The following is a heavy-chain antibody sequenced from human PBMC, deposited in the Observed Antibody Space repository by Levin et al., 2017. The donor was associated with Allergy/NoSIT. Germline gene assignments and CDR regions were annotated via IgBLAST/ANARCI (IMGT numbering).Heavy chain of an antibody. J-gene: IGHJ4*02. CDR2: ISYDGSNK. CDR3: ARDGTAMALLDY. D-gene: IGHD5-18*01. CDR1: GFTFSSYA. V-gene: IGHV3-30*04. Sequence: GGSLRLSCAASGFTFSSYAMHWVRQAPGKGLEWVAVISYDGSNKYYADSVKGRFTISRDNSKNTLYLQMNSLRAEDTAVYYCARDGTAMALLDYWGQGTLVTVSS.